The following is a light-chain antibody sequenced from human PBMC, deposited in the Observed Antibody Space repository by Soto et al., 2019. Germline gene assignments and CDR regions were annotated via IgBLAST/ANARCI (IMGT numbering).Light chain of an antibody. CDR2: LGS. J-gene: IGKJ1*01. CDR3: MQALDTRT. Sequence: IVMTQSPLSLPVTPGEPASISCRSSQSLLHSNGKNYLDWYLQKPGQSPRLLIYLGSNRASWVPDRFSGSGSGTDFTLTISRVEAEDVRVYYCMQALDTRTFGQGTKVEGK. CDR1: QSLLHSNGKNY. V-gene: IGKV2-28*01.